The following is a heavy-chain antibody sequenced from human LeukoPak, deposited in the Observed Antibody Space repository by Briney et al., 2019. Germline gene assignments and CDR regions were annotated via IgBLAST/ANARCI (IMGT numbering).Heavy chain of an antibody. V-gene: IGHV3-7*01. CDR3: ARDGAPDAHCSSTTCAIR. J-gene: IGHJ4*02. CDR1: GFTFSSYW. CDR2: IKQDGSEQ. Sequence: GGSLRLSCAASGFTFSSYWMNWVRQAPGKGLEWVANIKQDGSEQYYVDSVKGRFTISRDNAKISLYLQMNSLRVEDTAVYYCARDGAPDAHCSSTTCAIRWGQGTLVTVSS. D-gene: IGHD2-2*01.